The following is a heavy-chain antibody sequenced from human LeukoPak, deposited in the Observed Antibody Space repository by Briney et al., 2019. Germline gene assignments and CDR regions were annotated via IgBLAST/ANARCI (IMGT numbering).Heavy chain of an antibody. V-gene: IGHV1-46*01. CDR3: ARGDIVGDFDY. J-gene: IGHJ4*02. D-gene: IGHD5-12*01. CDR1: GYTFTGYY. CDR2: INPSGGST. Sequence: ASVKVSCKASGYTFTGYYMHWVRQAPGQGLEWMGIINPSGGSTSYAQKFQGRVTMTRDTSTSTVNMELSSLRSEDTAVYYCARGDIVGDFDYWGQGTLVTVSS.